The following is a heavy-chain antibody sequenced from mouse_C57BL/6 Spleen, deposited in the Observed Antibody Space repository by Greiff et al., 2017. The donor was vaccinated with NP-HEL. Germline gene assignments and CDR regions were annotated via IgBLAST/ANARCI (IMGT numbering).Heavy chain of an antibody. D-gene: IGHD2-4*01. V-gene: IGHV1-63*01. CDR2: IYPGGGYT. CDR3: ARSYDYDGAWFAY. Sequence: VKLQESGAELVRPGTSVKMSCKASGYTFTNYWIGWAKQRPGHGLEWIGDIYPGGGYTNYTEKFKGKATLTADKSYSTAYMQCSSLPSEDSSIYYCARSYDYDGAWFAYWGQGTLVTVSA. J-gene: IGHJ3*01. CDR1: GYTFTNYW.